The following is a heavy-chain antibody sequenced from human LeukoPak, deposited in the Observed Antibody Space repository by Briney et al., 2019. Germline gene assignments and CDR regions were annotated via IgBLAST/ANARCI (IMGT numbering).Heavy chain of an antibody. D-gene: IGHD2-2*03. CDR3: ASLATIGSDSFDI. CDR1: GYSFTTFY. Sequence: ASVKVSCKASGYSFTTFYMHWVRQAPGQGLEWIGMINPSGGTTSQAQKFQGRVTMTRDTSTSTVYMELSSLRSEDTAVYYCASLATIGSDSFDIWGQGTMVTVSS. CDR2: INPSGGTT. J-gene: IGHJ3*02. V-gene: IGHV1-46*01.